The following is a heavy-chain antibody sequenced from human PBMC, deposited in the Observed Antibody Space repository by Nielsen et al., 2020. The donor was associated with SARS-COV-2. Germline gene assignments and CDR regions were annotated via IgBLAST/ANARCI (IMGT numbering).Heavy chain of an antibody. CDR3: ARIRVVRGVYYYYYMDV. Sequence: SGPTLVKPTETLTLTCTVSGFSLSNARMGVSWIRQPPGKALEWLAHIFSNDEKPYSTSLKSRLTISKDTSKSQVVLTMTNMDPVDTATYYCARIRVVRGVYYYYYMDVWGKGTTVTVSS. J-gene: IGHJ6*03. D-gene: IGHD3-10*01. V-gene: IGHV2-26*01. CDR2: IFSNDEK. CDR1: GFSLSNARMG.